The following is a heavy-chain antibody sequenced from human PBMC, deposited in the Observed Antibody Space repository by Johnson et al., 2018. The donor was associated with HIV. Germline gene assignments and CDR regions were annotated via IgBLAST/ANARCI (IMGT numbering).Heavy chain of an antibody. J-gene: IGHJ3*01. Sequence: QVQLVESGGGVVQPGRSLRLSCAASGFTFSSYGMHWVRQAPGKGLEWVAVIWYDGGNKYYADSVKGRFSISRDNAKNSLFLQMNSLRAEDTALYYCAVESRWKYAGGDLWGQGTLVTVSS. V-gene: IGHV3-33*03. CDR3: AVESRWKYAGGDL. CDR2: IWYDGGNK. D-gene: IGHD1-7*01. CDR1: GFTFSSYG.